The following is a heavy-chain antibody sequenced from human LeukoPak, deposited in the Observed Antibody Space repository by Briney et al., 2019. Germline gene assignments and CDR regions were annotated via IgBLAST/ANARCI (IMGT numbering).Heavy chain of an antibody. CDR1: GFTVSSNY. Sequence: PGGSLRLSCAASGFTVSSNYMSWVRQAPGKGPEWVSVISSGGSPYYAVSVKGRFTISRDDSKNRLYLQMNSLRAEDTAVYYCAKGLYYYNNSGYLNWFDPWGQGTLVTVSS. V-gene: IGHV3-66*02. CDR2: ISSGGSP. D-gene: IGHD3-22*01. CDR3: AKGLYYYNNSGYLNWFDP. J-gene: IGHJ5*02.